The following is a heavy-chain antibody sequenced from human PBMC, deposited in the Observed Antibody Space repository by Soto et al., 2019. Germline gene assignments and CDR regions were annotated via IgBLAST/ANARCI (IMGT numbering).Heavy chain of an antibody. CDR2: ISYDGRNE. Sequence: SLRLSCAASGFTVRTLAMSWVCQAPGKGLEWVALISYDGRNEEYADSGRGRLPISRYNSKHTLYLYMDSLRDEDSAVFYSEEGLVRCRAYLDYWGQGTLVTVSS. CDR1: GFTVRTLA. V-gene: IGHV3-30*03. CDR3: EEGLVRCRAYLDY. D-gene: IGHD1-26*01. J-gene: IGHJ4*02.